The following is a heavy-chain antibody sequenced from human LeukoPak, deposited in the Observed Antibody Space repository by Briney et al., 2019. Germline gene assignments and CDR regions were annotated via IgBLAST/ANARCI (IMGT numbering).Heavy chain of an antibody. Sequence: GGSLRLSCVGYDFPLSSYWMHWVRQAPGKVLEWVAQIKADGTRIVYGDSVKGRFTISRDNAKNTLFLQMNSLRPEDSAVYYCARDDVSPQAFDIWGQGTMVTVSS. CDR3: ARDDVSPQAFDI. J-gene: IGHJ3*02. V-gene: IGHV3-74*01. D-gene: IGHD2/OR15-2a*01. CDR2: IKADGTRI. CDR1: DFPLSSYW.